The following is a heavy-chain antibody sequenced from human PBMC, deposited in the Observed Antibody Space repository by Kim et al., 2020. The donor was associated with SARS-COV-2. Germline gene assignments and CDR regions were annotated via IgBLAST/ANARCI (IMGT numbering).Heavy chain of an antibody. CDR2: INPNSGGT. CDR1: GYTFTGYY. CDR3: ARDLGVSPNWFDP. V-gene: IGHV1-2*06. D-gene: IGHD2-8*01. J-gene: IGHJ5*02. Sequence: ASVKVSCKASGYTFTGYYMHWVRQAPGQGLEWMGRINPNSGGTNYAQKFQGRVTMTRDTSISTAYMELSRLRSDDTAVYYCARDLGVSPNWFDPWGQGTLVTVSS.